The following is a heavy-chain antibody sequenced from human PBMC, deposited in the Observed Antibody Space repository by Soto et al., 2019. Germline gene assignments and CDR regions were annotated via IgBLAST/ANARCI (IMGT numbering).Heavy chain of an antibody. J-gene: IGHJ6*02. CDR2: ISYDGSNK. V-gene: IGHV3-30-3*01. Sequence: QVQLVESGGGVVQPGRSLRLSCAASGFTFSSYAMHWVRQAPGKGLEWVAVISYDGSNKYYADSVKGRFTISRDNSKNTLYLQMNSLRAEDTAVYYCARDSGIAAAVNYYYYGMDVWGQGTTVTVSS. D-gene: IGHD6-13*01. CDR3: ARDSGIAAAVNYYYYGMDV. CDR1: GFTFSSYA.